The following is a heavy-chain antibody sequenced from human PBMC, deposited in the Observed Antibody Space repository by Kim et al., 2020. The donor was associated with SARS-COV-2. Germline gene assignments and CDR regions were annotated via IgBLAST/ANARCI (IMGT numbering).Heavy chain of an antibody. CDR3: ANGGSGLGGMNV. CDR1: GDSVSSNNAA. J-gene: IGHJ6*02. V-gene: IGHV6-1*01. Sequence: SQTLSLTCAISGDSVSSNNAAWNWIRQSPSRGLEWLRRTYYRSKWFNDYALSVKSRITINPDTSKNHFSLQLSSVTPEDTAVYYCANGGSGLGGMNVWGQGTTVTVSS. CDR2: TYYRSKWFN. D-gene: IGHD3-16*01.